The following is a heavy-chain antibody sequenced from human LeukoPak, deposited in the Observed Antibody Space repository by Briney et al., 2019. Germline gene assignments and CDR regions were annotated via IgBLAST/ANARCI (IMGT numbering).Heavy chain of an antibody. J-gene: IGHJ5*02. D-gene: IGHD1-7*01. CDR2: IMPVLGGA. CDR3: SRVPRVTGTTHWFDP. Sequence: SVKVSCKASGYTFTNFYIHWMRQAPGQGLEWMGGIMPVLGGANYAQKFQGRVTITADESTSTAYMEVTSLTSEDTAVYYCSRVPRVTGTTHWFDPWGQGTLVTV. CDR1: GYTFTNFY. V-gene: IGHV1-69*13.